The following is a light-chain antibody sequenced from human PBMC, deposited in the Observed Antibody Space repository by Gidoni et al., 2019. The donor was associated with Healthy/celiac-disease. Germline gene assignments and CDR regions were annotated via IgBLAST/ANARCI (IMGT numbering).Light chain of an antibody. V-gene: IGKV4-1*01. CDR1: QSVLYSSNNKNY. J-gene: IGKJ1*01. Sequence: GARPTINCKSSQSVLYSSNNKNYLAWYQQKPGQPPKLLIYWASTRESGVPDRFSGSGSGTDFTLTISSLQAEDVAVYYCQQYYSTPRTFGQGTKVEIK. CDR3: QQYYSTPRT. CDR2: WAS.